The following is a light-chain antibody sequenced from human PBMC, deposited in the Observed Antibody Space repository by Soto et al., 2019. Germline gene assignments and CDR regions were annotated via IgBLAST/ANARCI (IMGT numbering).Light chain of an antibody. J-gene: IGKJ1*01. CDR2: AAS. V-gene: IGKV1-39*01. CDR3: QQSYSTTRT. Sequence: DIQMTQSPSSLSASVGDRVTITCRASQSISSYLNWYQQKPGKAPKLLIYAASSLQSGVPSRFSGSGSGTEFTITISILQREDFATYYCQQSYSTTRTFGQGTKVEIK. CDR1: QSISSY.